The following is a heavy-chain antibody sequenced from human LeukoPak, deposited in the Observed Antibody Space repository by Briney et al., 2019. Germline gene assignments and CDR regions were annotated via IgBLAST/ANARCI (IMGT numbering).Heavy chain of an antibody. CDR2: ISAYNGNT. V-gene: IGHV1-18*01. D-gene: IGHD6-19*01. CDR1: GYTFTSYG. J-gene: IGHJ3*02. CDR3: ARGQEQWLTPYAFDI. Sequence: ASVKVSCKASGYTFTSYGISWVRQAPGQGLEWMGWISAYNGNTNYARKLQGRVTMTTDTSTSTAYMELRSLRSDGTAVYYCARGQEQWLTPYAFDIWGQGTMVTVSS.